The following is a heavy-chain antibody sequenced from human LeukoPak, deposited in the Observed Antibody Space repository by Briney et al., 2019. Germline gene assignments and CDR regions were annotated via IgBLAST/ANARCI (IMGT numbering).Heavy chain of an antibody. CDR2: INYSGST. V-gene: IGHV4-59*01. CDR3: ARAQLNLLVDVGMDV. D-gene: IGHD1-1*01. CDR1: GGSITTYY. J-gene: IGHJ6*02. Sequence: SQTLAPTRTVSGGSITTYYWTWIRQPPGKGLEWIGYINYSGSTKHNPSLQSRVTISVDTSKKQFSLKLSSVTAADTAVYCCARAQLNLLVDVGMDVWGQGTTVTVSS.